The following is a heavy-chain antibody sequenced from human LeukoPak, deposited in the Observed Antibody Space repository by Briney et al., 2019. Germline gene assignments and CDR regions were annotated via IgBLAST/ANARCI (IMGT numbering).Heavy chain of an antibody. CDR1: GYSISSSNW. Sequence: SDTLSLTCAVSGYSISSSNWWGWIRQPPGKGLEWIGYIYYSGSTYYNPSLKSRVTMSVDTSKNQFSLKLSSVTAVDTAVYYCARGPRDYSRYCSSTSCYGGDYWGQGTLVTVSS. J-gene: IGHJ4*02. D-gene: IGHD2-2*01. CDR2: IYYSGST. CDR3: ARGPRDYSRYCSSTSCYGGDY. V-gene: IGHV4-28*03.